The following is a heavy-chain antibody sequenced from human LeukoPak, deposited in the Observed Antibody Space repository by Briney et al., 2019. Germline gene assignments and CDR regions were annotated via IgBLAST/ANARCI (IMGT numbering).Heavy chain of an antibody. V-gene: IGHV3-74*01. Sequence: GGSLRLSCAASGFSFSNYWMHWVRQAPGKGLVWVSRINSDGTNIRYADSVKGRFTISRDNAKNSLFLQMSNLRDDDTAIYYCASHVGISFWGQGTLVTVSS. CDR2: INSDGTNI. J-gene: IGHJ4*02. D-gene: IGHD7-27*01. CDR1: GFSFSNYW. CDR3: ASHVGISF.